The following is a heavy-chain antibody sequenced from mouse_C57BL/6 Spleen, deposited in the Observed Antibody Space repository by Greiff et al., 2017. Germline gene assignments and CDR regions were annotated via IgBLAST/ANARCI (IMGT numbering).Heavy chain of an antibody. V-gene: IGHV1-54*01. D-gene: IGHD1-1*01. CDR3: ARDYGSSAFDY. Sequence: QVQLQQSGAELVRPGTSVKVSCKASGYAFTNYLIEWVKQRPGQGLEWIGVIIPGSGGTNYNEKFKGKATLTADKSSSTAYMQLSSLTSEDSAVYFCARDYGSSAFDYWGQGTTLTVSS. J-gene: IGHJ2*01. CDR2: IIPGSGGT. CDR1: GYAFTNYL.